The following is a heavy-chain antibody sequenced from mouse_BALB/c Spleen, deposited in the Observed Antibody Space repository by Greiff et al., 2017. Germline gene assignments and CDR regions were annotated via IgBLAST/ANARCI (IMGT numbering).Heavy chain of an antibody. CDR2: IDPSDSET. J-gene: IGHJ2*01. Sequence: VKVVESGPQLVRPGASVKISCKASGYSFTSYWMHWVKQRPGQGLEWIGMIDPSDSETRLNQKFKDKATLTVDKSSSTAYMQLSSPTSEDSAVYYCARGEGKYYLDYWGQGTTLTVSS. CDR1: GYSFTSYW. CDR3: ARGEGKYYLDY. V-gene: IGHV1S126*01.